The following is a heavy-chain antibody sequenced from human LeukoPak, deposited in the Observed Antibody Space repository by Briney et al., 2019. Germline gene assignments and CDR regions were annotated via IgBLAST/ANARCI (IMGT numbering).Heavy chain of an antibody. CDR1: GGTFSSYA. D-gene: IGHD3-3*01. Sequence: SSVKVSCKASGGTFSSYAISWVRQAPGQGLEWMGRIIPIFGIANYAQKFQGRVTITADKSTSTAYMELSSLRSEDTAVYYCAGPLEFGIFGVVTTPPDVWGQGTTVTVS. CDR2: IIPIFGIA. V-gene: IGHV1-69*04. J-gene: IGHJ6*02. CDR3: AGPLEFGIFGVVTTPPDV.